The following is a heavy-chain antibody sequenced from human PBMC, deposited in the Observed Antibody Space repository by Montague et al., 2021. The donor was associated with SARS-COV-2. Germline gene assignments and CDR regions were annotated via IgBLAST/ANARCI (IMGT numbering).Heavy chain of an antibody. CDR2: ISYDGSNK. Sequence: SLRLSCAASGFTFSSYAMHWVRHAPGKGLEWVAVISYDGSNKYYADSVKGRFTISRDNSKNTLYLQMNSLRAEDTAVYYCAKTAMGDYYYGMDVWGQGTTVTVSS. CDR1: GFTFSSYA. D-gene: IGHD5-18*01. CDR3: AKTAMGDYYYGMDV. V-gene: IGHV3-30*04. J-gene: IGHJ6*02.